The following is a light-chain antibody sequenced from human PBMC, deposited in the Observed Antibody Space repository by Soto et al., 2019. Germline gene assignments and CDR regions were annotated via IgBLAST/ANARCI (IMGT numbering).Light chain of an antibody. V-gene: IGLV1-44*01. CDR2: TNN. Sequence: QSVLTQPPSASGTPGQRVTISCSGSTSNIGGNIVNWYQQLPGTAPKLLIYTNNLRPSGVPDRFSGSKSGISASLTISGLQSEDEAEYFCAAWDDSLNGLVFGGGTQLTVL. J-gene: IGLJ3*02. CDR1: TSNIGGNI. CDR3: AAWDDSLNGLV.